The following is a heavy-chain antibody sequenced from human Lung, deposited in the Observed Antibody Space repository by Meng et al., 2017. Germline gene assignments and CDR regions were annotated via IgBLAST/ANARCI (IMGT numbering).Heavy chain of an antibody. V-gene: IGHV3-74*01. D-gene: IGHD1-1*01. CDR3: TNDRLNH. CDR1: VFTFTDHW. J-gene: IGHJ1*01. CDR2: INRDGTKP. Sequence: VESGGVLVPPGGSLRPPCAASVFTFTDHWMHWVRQGPGKGLVWVSRINRDGTKPTYADSVKGRFTISRDNAKNTLYLQMNNLRAEDTAFYYCTNDRLNHWGQGALVTVSS.